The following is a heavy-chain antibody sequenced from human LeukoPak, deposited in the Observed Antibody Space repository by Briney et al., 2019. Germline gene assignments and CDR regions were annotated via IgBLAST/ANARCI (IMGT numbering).Heavy chain of an antibody. J-gene: IGHJ3*02. D-gene: IGHD3-9*01. CDR3: ARDYYDILTGYYSAFDI. CDR1: GGSISSYY. CDR2: IYYSGST. V-gene: IGHV4-59*01. Sequence: SETLSLTCTVSGGSISSYYWSWIRQPPGKGLEWIGYIYYSGSTNYNPSLKSQVTISVDTSKNQFSLKLSSVTAADTAVYYCARDYYDILTGYYSAFDIWGQGTMVTVSS.